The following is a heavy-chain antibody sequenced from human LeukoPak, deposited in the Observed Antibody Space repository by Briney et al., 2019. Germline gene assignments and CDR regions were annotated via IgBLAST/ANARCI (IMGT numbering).Heavy chain of an antibody. J-gene: IGHJ3*02. CDR2: IYPGDSDT. D-gene: IGHD1-20*01. Sequence: GESLKISCKGSGYSFTSYWIGWVRQMPGKGLEWMGIIYPGDSDTRYSPSFQGQVTISADKSISTAYLQWSSLKASDTAMYYCARRVVTGTTGHDAFDIWGQGTMVTVSS. CDR3: ARRVVTGTTGHDAFDI. V-gene: IGHV5-51*01. CDR1: GYSFTSYW.